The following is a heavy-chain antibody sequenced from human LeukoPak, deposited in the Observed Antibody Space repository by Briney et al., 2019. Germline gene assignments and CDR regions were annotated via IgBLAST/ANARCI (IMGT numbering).Heavy chain of an antibody. D-gene: IGHD2-2*01. CDR3: ARAGVSADIVVVPAAMPSDY. Sequence: ASVTVSCKASGYTFTSYDINWVRQAAGQGLEWMGWMNPNSGNTGYAQKFQGRVTMTRNTSISTAYMELSSLRSEDTAVYYCARAGVSADIVVVPAAMPSDYWGQGTLVTVSS. J-gene: IGHJ4*02. CDR1: GYTFTSYD. V-gene: IGHV1-8*01. CDR2: MNPNSGNT.